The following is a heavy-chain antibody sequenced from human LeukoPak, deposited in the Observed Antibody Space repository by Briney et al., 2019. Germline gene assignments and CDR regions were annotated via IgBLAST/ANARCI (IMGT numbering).Heavy chain of an antibody. CDR3: ATYITMVRGVILNHFDY. V-gene: IGHV3-23*01. CDR1: GFTFSSYA. J-gene: IGHJ4*02. CDR2: ISGSGGST. Sequence: GGSLRLSCAASGFTFSSYAMSWVRQAPGKGLEWVSAISGSGGSTHYADSVKGRFTISRDNSKNTLYLQMSSLRAEDTAVYYCATYITMVRGVILNHFDYWGQGTLVTVSS. D-gene: IGHD3-10*01.